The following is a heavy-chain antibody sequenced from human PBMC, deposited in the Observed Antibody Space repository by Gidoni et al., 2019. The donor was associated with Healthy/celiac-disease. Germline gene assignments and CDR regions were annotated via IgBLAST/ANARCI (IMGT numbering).Heavy chain of an antibody. V-gene: IGHV3-9*01. CDR3: AKDRWFGEYAFDY. CDR1: GFTFDEYA. CDR2: MSWNSGSI. J-gene: IGHJ4*02. Sequence: EVQLVESGGVLVQPGRSLRLSCAASGFTFDEYAMHWVRPAPGKGLEWVSGMSWNSGSIGYADSVKGRFTISRDNAKNSLYLQMNSLRAEDTALYYCAKDRWFGEYAFDYWGQGTLVTVSS. D-gene: IGHD3-10*01.